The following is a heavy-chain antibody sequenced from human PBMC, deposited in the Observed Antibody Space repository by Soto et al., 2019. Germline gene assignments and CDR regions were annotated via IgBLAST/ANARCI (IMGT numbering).Heavy chain of an antibody. CDR1: GFTFSGYA. CDR2: ISGSGGGT. V-gene: IGHV3-23*01. D-gene: IGHD5-18*01. CDR3: AKDGYSYRYPSYFDY. Sequence: EVQLLDSGGGLVQPGGSLRLSCAASGFTFSGYAMSWVRQAPGKGLEWVSGISGSGGGTYYADSVKGRLTISRDNSKNTLYLQMNSLRAEDTAVYYCAKDGYSYRYPSYFDYWGQGTLVTVSS. J-gene: IGHJ4*02.